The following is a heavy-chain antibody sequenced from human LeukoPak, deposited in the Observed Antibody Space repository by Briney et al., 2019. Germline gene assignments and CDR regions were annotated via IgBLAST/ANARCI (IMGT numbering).Heavy chain of an antibody. V-gene: IGHV4-59*01. J-gene: IGHJ6*02. CDR3: ARGGDRYGYNYHGMDV. CDR2: VYNTGST. D-gene: IGHD5-18*01. Sequence: SETLSLTCTVSGGSISYYFWTWIRQSPGKGLEWIGYVYNTGSTNYNPSLKSRVTISLDTSKNQFSLRLRSVTAADTAVNYCARGGDRYGYNYHGMDVWGQGTTVTVSS. CDR1: GGSISYYF.